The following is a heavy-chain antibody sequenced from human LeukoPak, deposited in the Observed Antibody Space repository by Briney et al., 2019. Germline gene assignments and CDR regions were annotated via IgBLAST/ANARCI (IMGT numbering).Heavy chain of an antibody. J-gene: IGHJ3*02. Sequence: GRSLRLSCAASGFSFSSYAMHWFRQAPGKGLEWMALISYDASIIYYADSVKGRFTISRENAKNSLYLQMNSLRAGDTAVYYCARGPTLYYYDSSGYHRGAFDIWGQGTMVTVSS. CDR2: ISYDASII. V-gene: IGHV3-30*14. CDR1: GFSFSSYA. D-gene: IGHD3-22*01. CDR3: ARGPTLYYYDSSGYHRGAFDI.